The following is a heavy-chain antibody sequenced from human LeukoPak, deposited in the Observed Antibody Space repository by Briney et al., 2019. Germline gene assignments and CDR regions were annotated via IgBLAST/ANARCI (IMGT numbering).Heavy chain of an antibody. CDR3: ARGQGTVTTH. D-gene: IGHD4-17*01. CDR1: GGSFSAYY. V-gene: IGHV4-34*01. CDR2: INHSGSA. Sequence: TASETLSLTCAVSGGSFSAYYWTWIRQPPGKGLEWIGEINHSGSANYNPSLKSRVTISLDTSKNQLSLKLSSVTAADTAVYYCARGQGTVTTHWGQGTLVTVSS. J-gene: IGHJ4*02.